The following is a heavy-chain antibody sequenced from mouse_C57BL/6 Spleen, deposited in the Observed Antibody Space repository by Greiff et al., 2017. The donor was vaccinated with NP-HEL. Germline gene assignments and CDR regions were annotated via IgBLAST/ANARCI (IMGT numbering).Heavy chain of an antibody. D-gene: IGHD2-1*01. CDR2: INPSTGGT. CDR1: GYSFTGYY. CDR3: ARANRLYYGNYEGFAY. J-gene: IGHJ3*01. Sequence: VQLQQSGPELVKPGASVKISCKASGYSFTGYYMNWVKQSPEKSLEWIGEINPSTGGTTYNQKFKAKATLTVDKSSRPAYMQLKSLTSEDSAVYYCARANRLYYGNYEGFAYWGQGTLVTVSA. V-gene: IGHV1-42*01.